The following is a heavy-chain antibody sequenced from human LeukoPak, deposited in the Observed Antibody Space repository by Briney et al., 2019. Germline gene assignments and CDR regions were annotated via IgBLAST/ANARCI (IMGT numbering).Heavy chain of an antibody. Sequence: SETLSLICTVSGGSISSYYWSWIRQHPGKGLEWIGYIYYSGSTYYNPSLKSRATISVDTPKNQFSLKLSSVTAADTAVYYCASGGGYYFDYWGQGTLVTVSS. CDR2: IYYSGST. D-gene: IGHD6-25*01. CDR3: ASGGGYYFDY. V-gene: IGHV4-59*06. CDR1: GGSISSYY. J-gene: IGHJ4*02.